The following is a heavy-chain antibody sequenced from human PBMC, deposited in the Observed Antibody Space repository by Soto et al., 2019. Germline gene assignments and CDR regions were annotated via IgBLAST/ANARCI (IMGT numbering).Heavy chain of an antibody. CDR1: GFTFNSYA. V-gene: IGHV3-23*01. D-gene: IGHD2-15*01. J-gene: IGHJ1*01. Sequence: EVRLLESGGGLVQPGGSLRLSCAASGFTFNSYAMSWVRQAPGKGLERVSAICGSGGSTYYADSVMGRFTISRDNSKNTLYLQMNSLRAEDTAVYYCAKQQLGGSCYSGLQHWGQGTLVTVSS. CDR2: ICGSGGST. CDR3: AKQQLGGSCYSGLQH.